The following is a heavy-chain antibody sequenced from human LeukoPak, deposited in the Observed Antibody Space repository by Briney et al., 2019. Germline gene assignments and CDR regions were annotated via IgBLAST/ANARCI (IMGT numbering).Heavy chain of an antibody. D-gene: IGHD5-18*01. CDR1: GYTFTGCY. V-gene: IGHV1-2*02. CDR2: INPNSGGT. Sequence: ASVKVSCKASGYTFTGCYMHWVRQAPGQGLEWMGWINPNSGGTNYAQQFQGRVTMTRDTSISTAYMELSRLRSDDTAVYYCARRGYSSAFDYWGQGPLVTVSS. CDR3: ARRGYSSAFDY. J-gene: IGHJ4*02.